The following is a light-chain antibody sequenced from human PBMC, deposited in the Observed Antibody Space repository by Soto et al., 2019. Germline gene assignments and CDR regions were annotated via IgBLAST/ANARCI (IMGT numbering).Light chain of an antibody. J-gene: IGLJ1*01. V-gene: IGLV2-23*01. CDR2: EGS. Sequence: QSALTQPASVSGSPGQSITISCTGTSSDIGGYNYVSWYQQHPGKAPKLMIYEGSKRPPGVSNRFSGSKSGNTASLTISGLQGEDEADYYCCSYAGSNTYVFGSGTKGTVL. CDR3: CSYAGSNTYV. CDR1: SSDIGGYNY.